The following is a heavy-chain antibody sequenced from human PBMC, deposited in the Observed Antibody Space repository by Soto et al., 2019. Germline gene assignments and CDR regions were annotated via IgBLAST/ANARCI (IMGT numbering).Heavy chain of an antibody. CDR3: ARGGPVSVSPAWQLLGYFDY. Sequence: PSATLSLTCMVSGGSISSGAYFWTWIRQFPGKVLEWIAYISYTGATYYNPSLKSRVTILADTSKNQFSLKLNSVTSADTAVYYCARGGPVSVSPAWQLLGYFDYWGQGTLVTVSS. J-gene: IGHJ4*02. CDR2: ISYTGAT. CDR1: GGSISSGAYF. V-gene: IGHV4-31*03. D-gene: IGHD2-15*01.